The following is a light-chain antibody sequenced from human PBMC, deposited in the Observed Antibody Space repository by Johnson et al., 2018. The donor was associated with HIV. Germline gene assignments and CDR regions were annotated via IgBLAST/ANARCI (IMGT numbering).Light chain of an antibody. Sequence: QSVLTQPPSVSAAPGQKVTISCSGSNSNIGSNYVSWYQQLPGTAPKLLIYDNNKRPSGIPDRFSGSKSGTSSTLGITGLPTGDEADYYCGTWDSSLSAGYVFGTGTKVTVL. CDR2: DNN. CDR1: NSNIGSNY. CDR3: GTWDSSLSAGYV. J-gene: IGLJ1*01. V-gene: IGLV1-51*01.